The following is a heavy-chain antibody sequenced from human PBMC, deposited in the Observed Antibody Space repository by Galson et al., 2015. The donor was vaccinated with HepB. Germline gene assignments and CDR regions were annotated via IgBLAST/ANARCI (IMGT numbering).Heavy chain of an antibody. CDR2: ITKKSEGGTT. D-gene: IGHD4-11*01. CDR1: GFTFRNAW. Sequence: SLRLSCAASGFTFRNAWMSWVRQAPGKGLEWVGRITKKSEGGTTDYAAPVKGRFTISRDDSKNTLYLEMNSLKTEDTARYYCTTFLEMTTVQYWGQGTLVTVSS. V-gene: IGHV3-15*01. CDR3: TTFLEMTTVQY. J-gene: IGHJ4*02.